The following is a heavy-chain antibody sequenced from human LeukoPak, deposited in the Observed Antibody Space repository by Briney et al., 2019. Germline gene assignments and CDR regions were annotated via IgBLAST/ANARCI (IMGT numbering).Heavy chain of an antibody. CDR1: GYIFTSYD. Sequence: GASVKVSCKASGYIFTSYDINWVRQATGQGLEWMGWMNPNSGNTGYAQKFQGRVTMTRNTSISTAYMELSSLRSEDTAVYYCASEVQLERRGFDYWGQGTLVTVSS. D-gene: IGHD1-1*01. V-gene: IGHV1-8*01. CDR3: ASEVQLERRGFDY. CDR2: MNPNSGNT. J-gene: IGHJ4*02.